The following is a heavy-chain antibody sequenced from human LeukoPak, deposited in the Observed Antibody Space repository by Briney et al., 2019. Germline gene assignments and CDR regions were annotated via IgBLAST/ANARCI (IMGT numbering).Heavy chain of an antibody. Sequence: PGGSLRLSCAASGFTFSSYAMHWVRQAPGKGVEWVAVISSDGSNKYYADSVKGRFTSSRDNSKNTLYLQMDSLRADDTAVYYCARDQITTVRGIIARSTPYYDYHYMDVWGKGTTVTVSS. V-gene: IGHV3-30*04. CDR3: ARDQITTVRGIIARSTPYYDYHYMDV. D-gene: IGHD3-10*01. CDR1: GFTFSSYA. J-gene: IGHJ6*03. CDR2: ISSDGSNK.